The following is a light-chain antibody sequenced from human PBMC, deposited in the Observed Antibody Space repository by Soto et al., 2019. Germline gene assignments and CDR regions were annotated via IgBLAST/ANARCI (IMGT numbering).Light chain of an antibody. CDR1: QTVSDNY. V-gene: IGKV3-20*01. CDR2: DAT. J-gene: IGKJ5*01. Sequence: ETVLTQSPGTLSLSPGARATLSCRASQTVSDNYLAWYQHKAGQAPRLLIYDATNRATGIPARFSGSGSGTDLTLTISSLQPEDFEVYYGQQYGSSPITFGQGTRLEIK. CDR3: QQYGSSPIT.